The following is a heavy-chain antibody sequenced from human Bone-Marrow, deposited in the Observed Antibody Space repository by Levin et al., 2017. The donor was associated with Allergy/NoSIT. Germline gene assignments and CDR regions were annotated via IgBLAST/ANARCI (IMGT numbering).Heavy chain of an antibody. CDR1: GYSFTDRY. V-gene: IGHV1-2*02. CDR2: MDPKSGNT. J-gene: IGHJ4*02. D-gene: IGHD2/OR15-2a*01. Sequence: ASVKVSCKTSGYSFTDRYMHWVRQAPGQGLEWMGWMDPKSGNTNYALKFQDRVTMTRDTSTKTAYMELTRLRSDDTAVYYCAFHMTVVYRGQGTLVAVSS. CDR3: AFHMTVVY.